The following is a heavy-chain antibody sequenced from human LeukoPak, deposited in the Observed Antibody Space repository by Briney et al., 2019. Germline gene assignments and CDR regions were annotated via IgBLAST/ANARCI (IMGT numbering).Heavy chain of an antibody. D-gene: IGHD6-19*01. CDR1: VYTFTSYG. V-gene: IGHV1-18*01. CDR2: ISAYNGNT. CDR3: AVARIAVAKLDY. J-gene: IGHJ4*02. Sequence: GASVKVSCKASVYTFTSYGISWVRQAPGQGLEWMGWISAYNGNTSYAQKLQGRVTMTTDTSTSTDYMELRSLRSDDTAVYYCAVARIAVAKLDYWGQGTLVTASS.